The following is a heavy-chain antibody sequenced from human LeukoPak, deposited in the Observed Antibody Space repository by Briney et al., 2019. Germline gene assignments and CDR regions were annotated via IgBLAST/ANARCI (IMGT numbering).Heavy chain of an antibody. CDR3: ARGRLTGRRYYYGMDV. D-gene: IGHD3-9*01. CDR1: DYTFTSYG. CDR2: ISAYNGNT. J-gene: IGHJ6*02. V-gene: IGHV1-18*01. Sequence: ASAKVPCKASDYTFTSYGISWVRQAPGQGLEWMGRISAYNGNTNYAQKLQGRVTMTTDTSTSTAYMELRSLRSDDTAVYYCARGRLTGRRYYYGMDVWGQGTTVTVSS.